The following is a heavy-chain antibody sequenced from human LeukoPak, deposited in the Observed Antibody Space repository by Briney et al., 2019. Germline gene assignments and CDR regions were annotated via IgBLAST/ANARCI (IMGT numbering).Heavy chain of an antibody. Sequence: ASVKVSCKASGYTFTSYDINWVRQATGQGLEWMGWMNPNSGNTGYAQKFQGRVTMTRNTSISTAYMELSSLRSEDTAVYYCARDVAQDYYGSGKSWFDPWGQGTLVTVSS. V-gene: IGHV1-8*01. J-gene: IGHJ5*02. CDR2: MNPNSGNT. D-gene: IGHD3-10*01. CDR1: GYTFTSYD. CDR3: ARDVAQDYYGSGKSWFDP.